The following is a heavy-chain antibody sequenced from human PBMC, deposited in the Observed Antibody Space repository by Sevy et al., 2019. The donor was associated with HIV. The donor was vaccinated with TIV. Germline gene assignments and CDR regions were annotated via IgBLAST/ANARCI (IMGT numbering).Heavy chain of an antibody. Sequence: SETLSLTCTISGGSVSSGTYHWSWIRQPPGKGLEWIGYISYSGSTKYNPSLMGRVTISGDTSSNQFFLKLSSVTAADTAVYYCVRDGNRAMFYFDQWGQGTLVTVSS. J-gene: IGHJ4*02. D-gene: IGHD5-18*01. CDR2: ISYSGST. CDR1: GGSVSSGTYH. V-gene: IGHV4-61*01. CDR3: VRDGNRAMFYFDQ.